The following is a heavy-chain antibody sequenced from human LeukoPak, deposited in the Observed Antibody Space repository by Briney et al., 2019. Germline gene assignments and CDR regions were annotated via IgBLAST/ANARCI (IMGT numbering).Heavy chain of an antibody. CDR2: ISSSSSYI. CDR3: AKAWESSGWSPFDY. CDR1: GFTFSDYN. Sequence: GGSLRLSCAASGFTFSDYNMKWVRQAPGKGLEWVSSISSSSSYIYYADSLKGRFTISRDNAKNSLYLQMNSLRAEDTAVYYCAKAWESSGWSPFDYWGQGTLVTVSS. J-gene: IGHJ4*02. D-gene: IGHD6-19*01. V-gene: IGHV3-21*04.